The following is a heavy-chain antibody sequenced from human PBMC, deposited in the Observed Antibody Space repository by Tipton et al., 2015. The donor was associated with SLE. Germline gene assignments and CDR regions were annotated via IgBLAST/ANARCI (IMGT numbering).Heavy chain of an antibody. CDR1: GFTVSSNY. CDR3: AKGRGVRGVTLPFDY. D-gene: IGHD3-10*01. J-gene: IGHJ4*02. CDR2: IYSGGST. V-gene: IGHV3-53*01. Sequence: SLRLSCAASGFTVSSNYMSWVRQAPGKGLEWVSVIYSGGSTYYADSVKGRFTISRDNSKNTLYLQMNSLRAEDTAVYYCAKGRGVRGVTLPFDYWGQGTLVTVSS.